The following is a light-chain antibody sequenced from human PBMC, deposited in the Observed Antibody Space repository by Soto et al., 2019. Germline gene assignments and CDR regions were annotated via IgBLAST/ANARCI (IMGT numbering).Light chain of an antibody. CDR1: SSNIGAGYD. Sequence: QSVLTQPPSVSVAPGQRVTISCTGSSSNIGAGYDVHWYQQLPGTAPKLLIYGNSNRPSGVPDRFSGSKSGTSASLAITGLQAEDEADYYCQSYDSSLSGRVFGTGTKVTVL. CDR3: QSYDSSLSGRV. V-gene: IGLV1-40*01. CDR2: GNS. J-gene: IGLJ1*01.